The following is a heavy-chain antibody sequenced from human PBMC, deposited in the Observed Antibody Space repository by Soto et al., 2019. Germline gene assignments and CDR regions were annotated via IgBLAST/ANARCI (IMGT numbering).Heavy chain of an antibody. CDR1: GYIFNNYG. J-gene: IGHJ4*02. Sequence: QVQLVESGAEVQKPGASVKVSCKTSGYIFNNYGISWVRQAPGQGVEWMGWIYSKEGKINFAQKFQGRVTMTTDTYTSTAYIELRSLRFDDSAVYFCARDIDFDIDFWGQGTLVTVSS. D-gene: IGHD3-9*01. CDR3: ARDIDFDIDF. CDR2: IYSKEGKI. V-gene: IGHV1-18*01.